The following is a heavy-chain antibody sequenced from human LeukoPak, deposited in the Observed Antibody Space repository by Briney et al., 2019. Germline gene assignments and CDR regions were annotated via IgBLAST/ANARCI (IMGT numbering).Heavy chain of an antibody. V-gene: IGHV3-30*02. Sequence: AGGSLRLSCAASGFTFSSYGMHWVRQAPGKGLEWVAFIRYDGSNKYYADSVKGRFTISRDNSKNTLYLQMNSLRAEDTAVYYCAKDHPGYCSSTSCSAGNYFDYWGQGTLVTVSS. D-gene: IGHD2-2*01. CDR1: GFTFSSYG. CDR3: AKDHPGYCSSTSCSAGNYFDY. J-gene: IGHJ4*02. CDR2: IRYDGSNK.